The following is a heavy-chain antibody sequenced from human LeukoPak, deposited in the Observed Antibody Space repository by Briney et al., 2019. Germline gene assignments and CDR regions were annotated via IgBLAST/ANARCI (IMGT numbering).Heavy chain of an antibody. Sequence: PSETLSLTCTVSGGSISSSSYYWGWIRLPPGKGLEWIGSIYYSGSTYYNPSLKSRVTISVDTSKNQFSLKLSSVTAADTAVYYCARHTLRLRYFDWYSYYFDYWGQGTLVTVSS. CDR2: IYYSGST. V-gene: IGHV4-39*01. D-gene: IGHD3-9*01. J-gene: IGHJ4*02. CDR3: ARHTLRLRYFDWYSYYFDY. CDR1: GGSISSSSYY.